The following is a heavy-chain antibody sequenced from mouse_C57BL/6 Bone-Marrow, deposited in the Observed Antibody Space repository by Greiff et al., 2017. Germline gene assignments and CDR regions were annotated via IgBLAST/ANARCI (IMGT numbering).Heavy chain of an antibody. Sequence: QVQLQQSGAELVRPGTSVKVSCKASGYAFTNYLIEWVKQRPGQGLEWIGVINPGSGGTNYNEKFKGKATLTADKSSSTAYMQLSSLTSEDSAVYFCARVTTVAYAMDYWGQGTSVTVSS. D-gene: IGHD1-1*01. J-gene: IGHJ4*01. CDR3: ARVTTVAYAMDY. CDR2: INPGSGGT. CDR1: GYAFTNYL. V-gene: IGHV1-54*01.